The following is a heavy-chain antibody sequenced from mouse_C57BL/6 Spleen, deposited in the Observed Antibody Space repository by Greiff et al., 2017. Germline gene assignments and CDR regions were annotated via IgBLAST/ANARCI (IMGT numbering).Heavy chain of an antibody. CDR2: LDPENGDT. V-gene: IGHV14-4*01. CDR1: GFNIKDDY. J-gene: IGHJ3*01. Sequence: EVQLQQSGAELVRPGASVKLSCTASGFNIKDDYMHWVKQRPEQGLEWIGWLDPENGDTEYASKFQGKATITADTSSNTAYLQLSSLTSEDTAVYYCTTDDGYSFAYWGQGTLVTVSA. CDR3: TTDDGYSFAY. D-gene: IGHD2-3*01.